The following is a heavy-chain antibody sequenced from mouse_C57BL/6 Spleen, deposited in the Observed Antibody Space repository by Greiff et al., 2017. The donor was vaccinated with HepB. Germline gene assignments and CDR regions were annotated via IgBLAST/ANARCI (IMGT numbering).Heavy chain of an antibody. Sequence: VKLQESGAELVKPGASVKISCKASGYAFSSYWMNWVKQRPGKGLEWIGQIYPGDGDTNYNGKFKGKATLTADKSSSTAYMQLSSLTSEDSAVYFCARPSYYYGSSFDYWGQGTTLTVSS. CDR3: ARPSYYYGSSFDY. J-gene: IGHJ2*01. D-gene: IGHD1-1*01. CDR2: IYPGDGDT. V-gene: IGHV1-80*01. CDR1: GYAFSSYW.